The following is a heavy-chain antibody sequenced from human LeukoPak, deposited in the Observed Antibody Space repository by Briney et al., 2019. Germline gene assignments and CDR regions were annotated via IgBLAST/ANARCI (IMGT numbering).Heavy chain of an antibody. J-gene: IGHJ4*02. Sequence: SETLSLTCTVSGASISSYYWSWIRQPPGKGLEWIGYIYYSGSTNYNPSLKSRVTISVDTSKNQFSLKLSSVTAADTAVYYCARGLLDDWGQGTLVTVSS. CDR2: IYYSGST. V-gene: IGHV4-59*01. CDR3: ARGLLDD. CDR1: GASISSYY.